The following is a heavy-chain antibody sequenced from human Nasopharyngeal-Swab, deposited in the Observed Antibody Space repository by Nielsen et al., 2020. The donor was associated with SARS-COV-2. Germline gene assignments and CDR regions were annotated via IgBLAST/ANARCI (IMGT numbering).Heavy chain of an antibody. CDR3: ARDKGIYYYGSGSYSGYYFDY. CDR2: IYYSGST. Sequence: SETLSLTCTVSGGSISSGGYYWSWIRQHPGKGLEWIGYIYYSGSTYYNPSLKSRVTISVDTSKNQFSLDLSSVTAADTAVYYCARDKGIYYYGSGSYSGYYFDYWGQGTLVTVSS. J-gene: IGHJ4*02. D-gene: IGHD3-10*01. V-gene: IGHV4-31*03. CDR1: GGSISSGGYY.